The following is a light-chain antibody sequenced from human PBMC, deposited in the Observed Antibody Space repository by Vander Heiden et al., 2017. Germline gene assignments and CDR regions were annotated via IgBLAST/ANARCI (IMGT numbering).Light chain of an antibody. CDR1: QSVSSSY. J-gene: IGKJ1*01. V-gene: IGKV3-20*01. CDR2: GAS. Sequence: EIVLTQSPRTLSLSPGERATLSCRASQSVSSSYLAWYQQKPGQAPRLLIYGASSRATGIPDRFSGSGSGTDFTLTISRLEPEDFAVYYCQQYGSSLSVTFGQGTKVEIK. CDR3: QQYGSSLSVT.